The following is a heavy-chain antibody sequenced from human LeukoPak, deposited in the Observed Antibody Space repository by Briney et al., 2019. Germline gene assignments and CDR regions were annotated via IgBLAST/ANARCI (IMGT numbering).Heavy chain of an antibody. Sequence: LATLSLSCTVSGGSISSYYWSWIRQPPGKGLEWIGYIYYSGSTNYNPSLKSRVTISVDTSKNQFSLKLSSVTAADTAVYYCARDNWNYGSSMDVWGQGTTVTVSS. D-gene: IGHD1-7*01. CDR2: IYYSGST. V-gene: IGHV4-59*01. CDR3: ARDNWNYGSSMDV. J-gene: IGHJ6*02. CDR1: GGSISSYY.